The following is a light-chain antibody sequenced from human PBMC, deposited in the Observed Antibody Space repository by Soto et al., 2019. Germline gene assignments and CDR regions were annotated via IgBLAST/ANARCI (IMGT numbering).Light chain of an antibody. V-gene: IGKV1-39*01. CDR3: QQSYSTPRCT. CDR1: QSISSY. J-gene: IGKJ5*01. Sequence: DIQMTQSPSSLSASVGDRVTITCRASQSISSYLNWYQQKPGKAPKLLIYAASSLQSGVPSRFSGSGSGTDFTLTISSLQPEDFATYYFQQSYSTPRCTFGQGTRLEIK. CDR2: AAS.